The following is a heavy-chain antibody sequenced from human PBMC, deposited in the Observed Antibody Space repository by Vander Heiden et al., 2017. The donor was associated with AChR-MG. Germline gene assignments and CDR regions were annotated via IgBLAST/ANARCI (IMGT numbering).Heavy chain of an antibody. D-gene: IGHD3-10*01. CDR1: GFTCISCG. J-gene: IGHJ4*02. CDR2: ISYDGRNK. Sequence: QVQLVESGGGVVQPGRSLRLSCAASGFTCISCGMHWVRQAPGKGLEWVALISYDGRNKYYADSVKGRFTISRDNSRNTLSLQMNSLRPEDTAVYYGVFGEFRPGYGLDYWGQGTLVTVSS. CDR3: VFGEFRPGYGLDY. V-gene: IGHV3-30*03.